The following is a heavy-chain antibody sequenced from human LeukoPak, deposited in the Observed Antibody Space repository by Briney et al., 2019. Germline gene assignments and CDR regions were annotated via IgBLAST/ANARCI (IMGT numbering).Heavy chain of an antibody. Sequence: SVKVSCKASGGTFSSYAISWVRQAPGRGLEWMGGIIPIFGTANYAQKFQGRVTITADESTSTAYMELSSLRSEDTAVCYCARGRGFGDPQRYWGQGTLVTVSS. J-gene: IGHJ4*02. V-gene: IGHV1-69*13. CDR2: IIPIFGTA. CDR1: GGTFSSYA. D-gene: IGHD3-10*01. CDR3: ARGRGFGDPQRY.